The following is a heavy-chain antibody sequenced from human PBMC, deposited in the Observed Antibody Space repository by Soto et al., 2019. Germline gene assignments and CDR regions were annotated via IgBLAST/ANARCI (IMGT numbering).Heavy chain of an antibody. Sequence: SETLSLTCAVSGGSIGGVGYSWSWIRQPPGGGLEWIGYMYHSGTFLKSPSLKTRLTMSLDMSKNQFSLTLNSMTAADTAVYYCARAQFYSGSGNYNNLMFDAWGQGIQVTVSS. CDR3: ARAQFYSGSGNYNNLMFDA. CDR2: MYHSGTF. D-gene: IGHD3-10*01. CDR1: GGSIGGVGYS. J-gene: IGHJ5*02. V-gene: IGHV4-30-2*01.